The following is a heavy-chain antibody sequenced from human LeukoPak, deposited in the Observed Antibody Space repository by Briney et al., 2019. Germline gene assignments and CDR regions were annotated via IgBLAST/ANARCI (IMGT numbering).Heavy chain of an antibody. J-gene: IGHJ1*01. CDR3: ARALGGRAGS. Sequence: PGGSLRLSCAASGFAFSRYWMHWVRQVPGKGLEWVSRLNEDGRTTTYADSVQGRVAISRDNNKNTLYLLMYSLRVDDTAVYYCARALGGRAGSWGQGTLVTVSS. V-gene: IGHV3-74*01. CDR2: LNEDGRTT. CDR1: GFAFSRYW. D-gene: IGHD1-26*01.